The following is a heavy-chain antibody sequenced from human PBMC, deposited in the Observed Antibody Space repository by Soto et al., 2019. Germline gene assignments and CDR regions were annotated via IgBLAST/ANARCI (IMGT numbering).Heavy chain of an antibody. Sequence: GASVKVSCKASGGTFSTHAIIWVRQAPGHGLEWMGGIIPIPGTTYYTQKFQGRVTITADEPTSTAFMELSSLKSEDTAVFYCARGYCSGGNCYSGMDVWGQGTMVTVSS. CDR3: ARGYCSGGNCYSGMDV. CDR1: GGTFSTHA. J-gene: IGHJ6*02. CDR2: IIPIPGTT. D-gene: IGHD2-15*01. V-gene: IGHV1-69*13.